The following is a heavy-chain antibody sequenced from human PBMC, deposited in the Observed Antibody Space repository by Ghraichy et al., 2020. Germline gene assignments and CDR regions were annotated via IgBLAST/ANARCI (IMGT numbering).Heavy chain of an antibody. CDR3: ARGCGGDCYNPLSIDY. V-gene: IGHV4-59*01. CDR1: GGSISSYY. CDR2: IYYSGST. D-gene: IGHD2-21*02. Sequence: SQTLSLTCTVSGGSISSYYWSWIRQPPGKGLEWIGYIYYSGSTNYNPSLKSRVTISVDTSKNQFSLKLSSVTAADTAVYYWARGCGGDCYNPLSIDYWGQGTLVTVSS. J-gene: IGHJ4*02.